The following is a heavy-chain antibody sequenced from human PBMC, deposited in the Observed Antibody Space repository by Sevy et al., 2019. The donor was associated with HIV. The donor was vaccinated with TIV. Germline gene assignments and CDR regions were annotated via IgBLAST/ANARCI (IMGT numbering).Heavy chain of an antibody. J-gene: IGHJ4*02. CDR2: INQDGSVK. D-gene: IGHD6-13*01. Sequence: GGSLRLSCVASGFSLNNYWMNWVRQAPGKGLEWVANINQDGSVKYYVDSVRGRFTISRDNARNLVFLQMSSLRVDDSALYYCVKAIAKXGSXWXQGTLVTVSS. V-gene: IGHV3-7*01. CDR1: GFSLNNYW. CDR3: VKAIAKXGSX.